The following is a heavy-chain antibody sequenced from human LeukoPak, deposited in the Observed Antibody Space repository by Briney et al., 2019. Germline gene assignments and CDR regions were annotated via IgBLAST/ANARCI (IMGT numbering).Heavy chain of an antibody. D-gene: IGHD3-16*01. CDR3: ARGPLGGFDP. CDR1: GFIFEDFG. V-gene: IGHV3-20*04. CDR2: INWTGGST. Sequence: GGSLRLSCAASGFIFEDFGMSWVRQAPGKGLEWVSGINWTGGSTGYADSVKGRFTISRDNSKNTLYLQMNSLRAEDTAVYYCARGPLGGFDPWGQGTLVTVSS. J-gene: IGHJ5*02.